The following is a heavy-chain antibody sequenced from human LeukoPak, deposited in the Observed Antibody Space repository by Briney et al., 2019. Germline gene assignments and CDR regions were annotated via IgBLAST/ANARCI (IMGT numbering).Heavy chain of an antibody. Sequence: ASVKVSCKASGYTFTSYGISWVRQAPGQGLEWMGWISAYNGNTNYAQKLLGRVTMTTDTSTSTAYMELRSLRSDDTAVYYCARDRGYGSGSYFGDYYYYGMDVWGQGTTVTVSS. CDR3: ARDRGYGSGSYFGDYYYYGMDV. D-gene: IGHD3-10*01. CDR2: ISAYNGNT. J-gene: IGHJ6*02. V-gene: IGHV1-18*01. CDR1: GYTFTSYG.